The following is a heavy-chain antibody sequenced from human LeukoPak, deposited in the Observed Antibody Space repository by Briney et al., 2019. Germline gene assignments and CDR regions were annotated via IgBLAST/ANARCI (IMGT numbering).Heavy chain of an antibody. Sequence: SETLSLTCTVSGGSISSSSYYWGWIRQPPGKGLEWIGRIYYSGSTYYNPSLKSRVPVSVDTSKNQFSLKLSSVTAADTAVYYCARRKNWYFDLWGRGTLVTVSS. CDR1: GGSISSSSYY. V-gene: IGHV4-39*07. J-gene: IGHJ2*01. CDR2: IYYSGST. CDR3: ARRKNWYFDL.